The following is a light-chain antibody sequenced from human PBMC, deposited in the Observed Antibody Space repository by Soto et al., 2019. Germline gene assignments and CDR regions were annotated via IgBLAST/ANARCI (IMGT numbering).Light chain of an antibody. V-gene: IGKV1-9*01. CDR3: QQLADYPIT. CDR2: AAS. CDR1: QGINNY. Sequence: IQLTQSPSSLSASVGDRVTITCRASQGINNYLAWYQQKPGKAPNLLIYAASTLESGVPSRFSGSGSGTDFTLTISSLQPEDFATYYCQQLADYPITFGQGTRLAIQ. J-gene: IGKJ5*01.